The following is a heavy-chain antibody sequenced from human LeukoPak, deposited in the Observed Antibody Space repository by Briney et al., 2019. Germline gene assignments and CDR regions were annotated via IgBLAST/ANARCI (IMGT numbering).Heavy chain of an antibody. V-gene: IGHV5-51*01. Sequence: GESLQISGKGSGYSFTSYWIGGVRRLPGKGLEGMGIIYPGDSDTRYSPSFQGQVTISADKSISTAYLQWSSLKASDTAMYYCARIISGYFDYWGQGTLVTVSS. CDR2: IYPGDSDT. CDR3: ARIISGYFDY. J-gene: IGHJ4*02. D-gene: IGHD3-22*01. CDR1: GYSFTSYW.